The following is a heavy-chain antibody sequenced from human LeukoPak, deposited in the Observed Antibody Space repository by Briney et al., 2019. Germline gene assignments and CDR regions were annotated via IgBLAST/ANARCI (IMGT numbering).Heavy chain of an antibody. CDR1: GFTFDDYA. CDR3: AKANHYGDYLDY. J-gene: IGHJ4*02. CDR2: ISWNSGSI. Sequence: PGRSLRLSCAASGFTFDDYAMYWVRQAPGKGLEWVSGISWNSGSIGYADSVKGRFTTSRDNAKDSLYLQMNSLRAEDTALYYCAKANHYGDYLDYWGQGTLVTVSS. V-gene: IGHV3-9*01. D-gene: IGHD4-17*01.